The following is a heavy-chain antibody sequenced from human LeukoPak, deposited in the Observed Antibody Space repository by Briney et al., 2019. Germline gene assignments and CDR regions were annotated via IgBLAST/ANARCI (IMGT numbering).Heavy chain of an antibody. D-gene: IGHD3-16*02. V-gene: IGHV3-7*04. CDR2: IKQDGSEK. CDR1: GFTFSSYW. CDR3: AKGGFRYFAP. Sequence: GSLLSSSSASGFTFSSYWMSWVRQAPGKGLEWVANIKQDGSEKYYVDSFKGRFTISRDNAKNSLYLQMNSLRAEDTAVYYCAKGGFRYFAPWGQGTLVTVSS. J-gene: IGHJ5*02.